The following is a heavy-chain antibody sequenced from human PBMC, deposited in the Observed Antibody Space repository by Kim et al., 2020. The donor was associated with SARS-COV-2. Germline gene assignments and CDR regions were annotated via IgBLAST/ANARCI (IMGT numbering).Heavy chain of an antibody. J-gene: IGHJ4*02. V-gene: IGHV4-39*07. D-gene: IGHD2-15*01. CDR3: ARDRTVVTYFDY. CDR1: GGSISSSSYY. CDR2: IYYSGST. Sequence: SETLSLTCTVSGGSISSSSYYWGWIRQPPGKGLEWIGSIYYSGSTYYNPSLKSRVTISVDTSKNQFSLKLSSVTAADTAVYYCARDRTVVTYFDYWGQGTLVTVSS.